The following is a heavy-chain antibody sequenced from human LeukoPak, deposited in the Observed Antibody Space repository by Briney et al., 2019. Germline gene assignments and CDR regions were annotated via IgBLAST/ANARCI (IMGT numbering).Heavy chain of an antibody. CDR2: INPNSGGT. CDR1: GYTFTGYY. V-gene: IGHV1-2*02. D-gene: IGHD6-13*01. Sequence: ASVKVSCKASGYTFTGYYMHWVRQAPGQGLEWMGWINPNSGGTNYAQKFQGRVTMTRDTSISTAYMELSRLRSDDTAVYYCASDEPPPAAGTLYGMDVWGQGTTVTVSS. J-gene: IGHJ6*02. CDR3: ASDEPPPAAGTLYGMDV.